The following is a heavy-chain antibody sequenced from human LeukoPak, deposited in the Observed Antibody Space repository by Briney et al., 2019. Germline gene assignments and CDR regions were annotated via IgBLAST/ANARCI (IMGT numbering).Heavy chain of an antibody. CDR3: ARRRSSWAGYYLAYYYMDV. CDR2: IYYSGST. D-gene: IGHD3/OR15-3a*01. J-gene: IGHJ6*03. CDR1: GDSISSSSYY. Sequence: SETLSLTCSVSGDSISSSSYYWGWIRQPPGKGLEWIGSIYYSGSTYYNPSLKSRVTISVDTSKNQFSLKLSSVTAADTAVYYCARRRSSWAGYYLAYYYMDVWGKGTTVTVSS. V-gene: IGHV4-39*01.